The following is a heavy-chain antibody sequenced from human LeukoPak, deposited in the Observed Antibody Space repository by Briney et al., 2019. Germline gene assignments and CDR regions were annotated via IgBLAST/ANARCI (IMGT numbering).Heavy chain of an antibody. CDR2: ISYDGSNK. CDR3: ANLLYYDSSGYAEAFDI. J-gene: IGHJ3*02. D-gene: IGHD3-22*01. CDR1: GFTFSSYG. Sequence: GGSLRLSCAASGFTFSSYGMHWVRQAPGKGLEWVAVISYDGSNKYYADSVKGRFTISRDNSKNTLYLQVNSLRAEDTAVYYCANLLYYDSSGYAEAFDIWGQGTMVTVSS. V-gene: IGHV3-30*18.